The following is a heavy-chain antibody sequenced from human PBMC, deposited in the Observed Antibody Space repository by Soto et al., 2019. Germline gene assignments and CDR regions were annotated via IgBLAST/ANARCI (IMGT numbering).Heavy chain of an antibody. CDR1: GITFTKAW. V-gene: IGHV3-15*07. CDR3: ATMGSY. Sequence: EVQLVESGGGLVTPGGSLRLTCAASGITFTKAWMNWVRHAPGKGLEWVGHIKSNTDGATTDYAAPVRGRFTISRDDSKNTLYLQLNSLKIEDTAVYYCATMGSYWGQGTLVTVSS. CDR2: IKSNTDGATT. D-gene: IGHD3-16*01. J-gene: IGHJ4*02.